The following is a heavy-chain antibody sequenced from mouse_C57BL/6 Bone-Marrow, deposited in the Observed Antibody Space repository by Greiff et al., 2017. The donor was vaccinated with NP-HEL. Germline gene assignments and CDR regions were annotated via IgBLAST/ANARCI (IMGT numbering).Heavy chain of an antibody. CDR1: GYAFSSYW. J-gene: IGHJ2*01. V-gene: IGHV1-80*01. Sequence: VQLQESGAELVKPGASVKISCKASGYAFSSYWMNWVKQRPGKGLEWIGQIYPGDGDTNYNGKFKGKATLTADKSSSTAYMQLSSLTSEDSAVYFCATAYYSNYREDYWGQGTTLTVSS. D-gene: IGHD2-5*01. CDR3: ATAYYSNYREDY. CDR2: IYPGDGDT.